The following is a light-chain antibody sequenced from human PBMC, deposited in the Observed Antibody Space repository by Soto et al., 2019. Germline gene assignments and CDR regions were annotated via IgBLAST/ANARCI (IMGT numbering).Light chain of an antibody. CDR2: EVT. CDR3: SSYTNIKTRACV. Sequence: QSVLTQPASVSGSPGQSITISCTGTSGDIGSYNRVSWYQQHPGKAPKLIIYEVTDRPSGVSNRCSGSKSGNMASLTISGLQAEDEAEYYCSSYTNIKTRACVFGTGTKVTVL. CDR1: SGDIGSYNR. J-gene: IGLJ1*01. V-gene: IGLV2-14*01.